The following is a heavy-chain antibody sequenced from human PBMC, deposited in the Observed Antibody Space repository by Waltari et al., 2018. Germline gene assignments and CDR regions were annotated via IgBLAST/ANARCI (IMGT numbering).Heavy chain of an antibody. V-gene: IGHV3-74*01. Sequence: EVELVESVGGLVQHGGSRRLSCAASVFHFTSYWMPVFRPPPGKGLVGVSRIISNGSTTNYADSVKGRFTISRDKAQNTLYLQMSSLRAEDTAVYYCARDPGDHRTWPFPYYYYIDVWGKGTTVTVAS. CDR2: IISNGSTT. D-gene: IGHD3-10*01. CDR1: VFHFTSYW. J-gene: IGHJ6*03. CDR3: ARDPGDHRTWPFPYYYYIDV.